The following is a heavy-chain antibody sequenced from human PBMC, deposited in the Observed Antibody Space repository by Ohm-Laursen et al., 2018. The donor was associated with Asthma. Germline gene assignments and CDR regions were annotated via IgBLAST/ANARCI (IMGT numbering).Heavy chain of an antibody. D-gene: IGHD1-1*01. CDR1: GFPFNTSC. CDR2: INPDGTEN. CDR3: ARDAGGNAIDH. J-gene: IGHJ4*02. V-gene: IGHV3-7*03. Sequence: SLRLSCAASGFPFNTSCMTWVRQVPGKGLEWVAKINPDGTENAYLDSVRGRFTISKDNSKNSLFLQMNSLRAEDTALYYCARDAGGNAIDHWGQGTLVSVSS.